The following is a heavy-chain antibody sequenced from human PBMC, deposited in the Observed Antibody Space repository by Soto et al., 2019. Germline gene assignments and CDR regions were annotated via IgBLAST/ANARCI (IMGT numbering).Heavy chain of an antibody. V-gene: IGHV4-34*01. D-gene: IGHD3-10*01. J-gene: IGHJ5*02. CDR3: ARGQLYYYGSGSYYWFDP. CDR2: INHSGST. CDR1: GASMNSYY. Sequence: SETLSLTCTVSGASMNSYYWSWIRQPPGKGLEWIGEINHSGSTNYNPSLKSRVTISVDTSKNQFSLKLSSVTAADTAVYYCARGQLYYYGSGSYYWFDPWGQGTLVTVSS.